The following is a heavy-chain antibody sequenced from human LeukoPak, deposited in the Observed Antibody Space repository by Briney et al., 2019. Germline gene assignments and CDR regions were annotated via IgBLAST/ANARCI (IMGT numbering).Heavy chain of an antibody. V-gene: IGHV1-18*01. CDR2: ISAYNGNT. Sequence: ASVKVSCKASGGTFSSYGISWVRQAPGQGLEWMGWISAYNGNTNYAQKLQGRVTMTTDTSTSTAYMELRSLRSDDTAVYYCARGRREYSSSWYGEDLDYWGQGTLVTVSS. CDR3: ARGRREYSSSWYGEDLDY. J-gene: IGHJ4*02. D-gene: IGHD6-13*01. CDR1: GGTFSSYG.